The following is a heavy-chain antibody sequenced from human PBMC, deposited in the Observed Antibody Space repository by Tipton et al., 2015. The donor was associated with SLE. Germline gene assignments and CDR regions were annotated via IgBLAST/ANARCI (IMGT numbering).Heavy chain of an antibody. CDR3: AKLKHGSSWFLDAFDI. Sequence: SLRLSCAASGFTFSNAWMSWVRQAPGKGLEWVGRIKSKTDGGTTDYAAPVKGRFTISRDDSKNTLYLQMNSLRAEDTAVYYCAKLKHGSSWFLDAFDIWGQGTMVTVSS. D-gene: IGHD6-13*01. V-gene: IGHV3-15*01. CDR2: IKSKTDGGTT. CDR1: GFTFSNAW. J-gene: IGHJ3*02.